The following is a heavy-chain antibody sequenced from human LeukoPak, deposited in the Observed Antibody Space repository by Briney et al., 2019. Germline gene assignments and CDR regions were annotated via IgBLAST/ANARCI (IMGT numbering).Heavy chain of an antibody. Sequence: GGSLRLSCAASGFTVSYNYMTWVRQAPGKGLEWVANINQDGSEKNYVDSVKGRFTISRDNAENSLYLQMNSLRVEDTAVYYCVRDMDVWGQGTTVTVSS. V-gene: IGHV3-7*03. J-gene: IGHJ6*02. CDR1: GFTVSYNY. CDR2: INQDGSEK. CDR3: VRDMDV.